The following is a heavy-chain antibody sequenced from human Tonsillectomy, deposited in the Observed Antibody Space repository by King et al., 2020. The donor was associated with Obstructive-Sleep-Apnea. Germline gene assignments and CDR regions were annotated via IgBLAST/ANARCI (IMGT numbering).Heavy chain of an antibody. V-gene: IGHV2-70*11. D-gene: IGHD3-16*01. J-gene: IGHJ3*02. CDR2: IDWDDDK. CDR1: GFSLSTSGMC. CDR3: ARIFWGRELDAFDI. Sequence: VTLKESGPALVKPTQTLTLTCTFSGFSLSTSGMCVSWIRQPPGKALEWLARIDWDDDKYYSTSLKTRLTISKDTSKNQVVLTMTNMDPVDTATYYCARIFWGRELDAFDIWGQGTMVTVSS.